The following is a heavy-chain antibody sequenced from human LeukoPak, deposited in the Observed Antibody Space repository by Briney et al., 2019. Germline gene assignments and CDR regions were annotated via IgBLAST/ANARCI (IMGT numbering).Heavy chain of an antibody. CDR2: ISSNGGST. CDR3: ARGGYQLLYGYFQR. Sequence: GGSLRLSCAASGFTFSSYAMHWVRQAPGKGLEYVSAISSNGGSTYYTNSVKGRFTISPDNSNNTLYLQKGSPSAVDMAVYYCARGGYQLLYGYFQRWGQGTLVTVSS. J-gene: IGHJ1*01. V-gene: IGHV3-64*01. CDR1: GFTFSSYA. D-gene: IGHD2-2*02.